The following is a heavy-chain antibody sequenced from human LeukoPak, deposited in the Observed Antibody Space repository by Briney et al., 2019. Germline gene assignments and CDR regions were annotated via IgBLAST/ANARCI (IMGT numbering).Heavy chain of an antibody. D-gene: IGHD6-19*01. J-gene: IGHJ4*02. V-gene: IGHV4-4*02. CDR3: ARDKRAVADKGGFDY. CDR1: GGSISSSNW. CDR2: IYHSGST. Sequence: SETLSLTCAVSGGSISSSNWWSWVRQPPGKGLEWIGEIYHSGSTNYNPSLKSRVTISVDKSKNQFSLKLSSVTAADTAVYYCARDKRAVADKGGFDYWGQGTLVTVPS.